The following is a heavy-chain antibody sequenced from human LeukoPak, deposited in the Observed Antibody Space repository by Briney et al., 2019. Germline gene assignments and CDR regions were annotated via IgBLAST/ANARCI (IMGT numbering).Heavy chain of an antibody. V-gene: IGHV3-49*03. D-gene: IGHD5-18*01. CDR3: SRGPIQLWVHNGVDV. J-gene: IGHJ6*02. CDR1: EFTFSDYQ. Sequence: PGGSLRLSCAASEFTFSDYQMNWIRQAPGKGLEWVGFIRSKAYRGTTEYAASVKGRFTISRDDSKSVVYLQMNSLKSEDTAVYYCSRGPIQLWVHNGVDVWGQATTVTVSS. CDR2: IRSKAYRGTT.